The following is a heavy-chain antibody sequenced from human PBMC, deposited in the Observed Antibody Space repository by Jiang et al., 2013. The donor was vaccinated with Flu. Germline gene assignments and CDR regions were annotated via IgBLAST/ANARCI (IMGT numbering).Heavy chain of an antibody. V-gene: IGHV3-48*03. Sequence: VQLVESGGGLVQPGGSLRLACEVSGLIFDSYEMNWVRQAPGEGLEWVSYISSSGSIIFYADSVKGRFTISRDNAKNSLYLQMNSLRAEDTAVYYCTREIPNCGGDCHDYWGQGTLVTVSS. J-gene: IGHJ4*02. CDR3: TREIPNCGGDCHDY. CDR1: GLIFDSYE. D-gene: IGHD2-21*02. CDR2: ISSSGSII.